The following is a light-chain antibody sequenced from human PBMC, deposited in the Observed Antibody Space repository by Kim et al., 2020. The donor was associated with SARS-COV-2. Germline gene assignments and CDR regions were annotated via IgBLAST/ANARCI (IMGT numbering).Light chain of an antibody. J-gene: IGKJ1*01. Sequence: SAFVGDGVTITCRASQSFTRWLAWYQQKPGKAPKLLIYGTSTLQSGVPSRFSGSGSGTQFTLTINSLQADDFATYYCQQYNTYPSFGEGTKVDIK. CDR3: QQYNTYPS. CDR2: GTS. V-gene: IGKV1-5*03. CDR1: QSFTRW.